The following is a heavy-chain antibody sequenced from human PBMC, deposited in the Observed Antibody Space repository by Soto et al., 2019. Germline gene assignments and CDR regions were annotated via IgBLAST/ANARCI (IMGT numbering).Heavy chain of an antibody. J-gene: IGHJ5*01. CDR3: XXXKERGGYDXXXDS. CDR2: ITGGNT. Sequence: EVQLLESGGGLIQPGGSLRLSCEASGFTFGTYGMGWVRQAPGKGLEWVSTITGGNTYYAASVRGRFTISRDNYKNTLYLQXXXXXXXXXXXXXCXXXKERGGYDXXXDSWGQXTXXTXSX. CDR1: GFTFGTYG. V-gene: IGHV3-23*01. D-gene: IGHD3-3*01.